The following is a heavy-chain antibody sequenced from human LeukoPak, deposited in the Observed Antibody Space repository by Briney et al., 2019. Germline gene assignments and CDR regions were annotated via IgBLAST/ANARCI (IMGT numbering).Heavy chain of an antibody. CDR3: ARDLGYGGVY. CDR1: GFTFSNAW. Sequence: GGSLRLSCAASGFTFSNAWMSWVRQAPGQGPVWVSRINSDGSSTTYADSVKGRFTISRDNAKNTLYLQMNSLRAEDTAVYYCARDLGYGGVYWGQGGLVSVSS. D-gene: IGHD5-12*01. CDR2: INSDGSST. V-gene: IGHV3-74*01. J-gene: IGHJ4*02.